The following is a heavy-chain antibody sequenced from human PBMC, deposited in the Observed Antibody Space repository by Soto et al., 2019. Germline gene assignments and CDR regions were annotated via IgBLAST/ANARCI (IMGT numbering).Heavy chain of an antibody. CDR3: ARDGWTTPFDY. Sequence: EVQLVESGGGFVQPGGALRLSCAASGFIFRSYCMIWVRQAPGKGLEWVANIKQDGSEQYHVDSLKGRFTLSRDNAKNSLYLHMNSLRAEDTAVYYCARDGWTTPFDYWGQGTLVTVSS. J-gene: IGHJ4*02. V-gene: IGHV3-7*01. CDR1: GFIFRSYC. CDR2: IKQDGSEQ. D-gene: IGHD1-1*01.